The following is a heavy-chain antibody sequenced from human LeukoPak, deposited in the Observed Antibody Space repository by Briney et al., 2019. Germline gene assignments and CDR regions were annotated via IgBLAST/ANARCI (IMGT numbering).Heavy chain of an antibody. Sequence: SETLSLTCTVSGGSISSYYWSWIRQPPGKGLEWIGYIYYSGSTNYNPSLKSRVTISVDTSKNQFSLKLSSVTAEDTALYYCARGAPGVYDSSGYYRPDAFDIWGQGTMVTVSS. CDR1: GGSISSYY. V-gene: IGHV4-59*01. CDR3: ARGAPGVYDSSGYYRPDAFDI. D-gene: IGHD3-22*01. CDR2: IYYSGST. J-gene: IGHJ3*02.